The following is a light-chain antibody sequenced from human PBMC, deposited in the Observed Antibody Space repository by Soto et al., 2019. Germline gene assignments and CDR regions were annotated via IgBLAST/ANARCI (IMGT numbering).Light chain of an antibody. CDR2: GAS. CDR3: HQYDNPPQT. CDR1: QRLGRNY. Sequence: ETVLTQSPGTLSLSPGERATLSCRASQRLGRNYLAWYQQNPGQAPRLLIYGASNRATGIPERFSGSGSGTDFTLTISRLEPEDLVVYYCHQYDNPPQTFGQGTKVEIK. J-gene: IGKJ1*01. V-gene: IGKV3-20*01.